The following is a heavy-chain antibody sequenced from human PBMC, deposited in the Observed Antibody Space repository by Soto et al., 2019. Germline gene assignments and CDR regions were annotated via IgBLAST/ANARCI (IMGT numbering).Heavy chain of an antibody. CDR3: AKYPAVPGVKDYGIDV. CDR2: INAGGGDT. J-gene: IGHJ6*02. Sequence: GGSLRLSCAASGFTFSSYAMHWVRQAPGKGLEWVSAINAGGGDTYYAESVKGRFTVSRDNSMNTVYLQMKTLRAEDTAVYYCAKYPAVPGVKDYGIDVVYPGTTVTVS. D-gene: IGHD6-19*01. V-gene: IGHV3-23*01. CDR1: GFTFSSYA.